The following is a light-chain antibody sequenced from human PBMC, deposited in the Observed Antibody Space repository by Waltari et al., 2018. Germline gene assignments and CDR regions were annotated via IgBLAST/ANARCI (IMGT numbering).Light chain of an antibody. CDR3: CAYAGSDTFI. V-gene: IGLV2-23*01. CDR2: DST. Sequence: QSALTQPASMSGSPGQSITISCTGSSRDIGSYNLVSWFQQHPGKAPKLIIYDSTNRPPGVSDRFSASQSGSTASLTISGLQGEDEADYYCCAYAGSDTFIFGGGTQVTV. CDR1: SRDIGSYNL. J-gene: IGLJ6*01.